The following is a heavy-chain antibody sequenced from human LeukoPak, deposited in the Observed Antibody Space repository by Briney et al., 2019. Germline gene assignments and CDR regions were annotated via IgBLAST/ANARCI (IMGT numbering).Heavy chain of an antibody. J-gene: IGHJ4*02. CDR2: IDNDGSYI. D-gene: IGHD3-3*01. Sequence: MSGGSLRLSCAASGFTFSSYTMNWVRQAPGKGLEWVSSIDNDGSYIYYADSVKGRFTLSRDNAENSVHLQMISLRAEDTAVYYCTRPDFWSGYYRGYFDYWGQGTLVTVSS. CDR3: TRPDFWSGYYRGYFDY. CDR1: GFTFSSYT. V-gene: IGHV3-21*04.